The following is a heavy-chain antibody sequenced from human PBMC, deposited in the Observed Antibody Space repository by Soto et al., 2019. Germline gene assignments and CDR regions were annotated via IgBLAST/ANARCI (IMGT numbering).Heavy chain of an antibody. CDR2: INHSGST. CDR3: ARGRGGSYFEWFDP. Sequence: SETLSLTCAVYGGSFSGYYWSWIRQPPGKGLEWIGEINHSGSTNYNPSLKSRVTISVDTSKNQFSLKLSSVTAADTAVYYCARGRGGSYFEWFDPWGQGTLVT. D-gene: IGHD1-26*01. V-gene: IGHV4-34*01. J-gene: IGHJ5*02. CDR1: GGSFSGYY.